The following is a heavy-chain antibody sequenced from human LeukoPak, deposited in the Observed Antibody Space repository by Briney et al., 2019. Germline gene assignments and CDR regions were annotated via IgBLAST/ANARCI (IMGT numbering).Heavy chain of an antibody. CDR2: ITRDGGTT. Sequence: GGSLRLSCAASGFSFDDYAMYWVRQAPGKGLEWVSLITRDGGTTYYADSVKGRFTISRDNSKNSLYLEMNSLRTEDTALYFCTKDRVWAMDVWGQGTTVIVPS. V-gene: IGHV3-43*02. D-gene: IGHD7-27*01. J-gene: IGHJ6*02. CDR3: TKDRVWAMDV. CDR1: GFSFDDYA.